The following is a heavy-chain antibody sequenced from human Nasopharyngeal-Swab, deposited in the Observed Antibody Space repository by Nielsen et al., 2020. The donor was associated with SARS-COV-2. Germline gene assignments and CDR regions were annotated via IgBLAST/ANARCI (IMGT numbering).Heavy chain of an antibody. Sequence: WIRQPPGKALEWLALIYWDDDKRYSPSLKSRLTITKDTSKNQVVLTMTNMAPVDTAAYYCAHSLHYYGSGSLFSNYYYYYMDVWGKGTTVTVSS. CDR2: IYWDDDK. CDR3: AHSLHYYGSGSLFSNYYYYYMDV. D-gene: IGHD3-10*01. J-gene: IGHJ6*03. V-gene: IGHV2-5*02.